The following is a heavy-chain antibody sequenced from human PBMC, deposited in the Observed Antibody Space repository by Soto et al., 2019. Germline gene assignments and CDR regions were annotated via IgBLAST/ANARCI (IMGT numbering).Heavy chain of an antibody. CDR2: INAGNGNT. Sequence: VASVKISCKASGYTFTSAAMHWFRQAAGQRPEWMGWINAGNGNTKYSQKFQGRVTITRDISASTVYMEMSRLRSEDTAVYFCARVTDYFDTIGYSREYFQHWCQGTQVTVSS. CDR3: ARVTDYFDTIGYSREYFQH. V-gene: IGHV1-3*01. J-gene: IGHJ1*01. D-gene: IGHD3-22*01. CDR1: GYTFTSAA.